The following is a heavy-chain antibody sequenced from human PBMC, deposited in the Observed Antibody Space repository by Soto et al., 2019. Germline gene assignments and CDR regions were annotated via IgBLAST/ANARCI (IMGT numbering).Heavy chain of an antibody. CDR1: GGSINSYW. V-gene: IGHV4-4*07. Sequence: SETLSLTCSVSGGSINSYWWSWIRQPAGKGLEWIGRVYSSGTTDYNPSLNSRATMSVETSKSQFSLKLSSVTAADTAVYYCARDIGSFAYGEGYWGQGIQVTVSS. CDR2: VYSSGTT. J-gene: IGHJ4*02. D-gene: IGHD3-10*01. CDR3: ARDIGSFAYGEGY.